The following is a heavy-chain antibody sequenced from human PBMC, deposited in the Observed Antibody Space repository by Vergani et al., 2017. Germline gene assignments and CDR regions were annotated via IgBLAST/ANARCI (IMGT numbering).Heavy chain of an antibody. V-gene: IGHV1-69*12. J-gene: IGHJ4*02. CDR1: GGTFSSYA. CDR3: ARGRVLDIVVVPGRSQFDY. CDR2: IIPIFGTA. D-gene: IGHD2-2*01. Sequence: QVQLVQSGAEVKKPGSSVKVSCKASGGTFSSYAISWVRQAPGQGLEWMGGIIPIFGTANYAQKFQGRVTITADESTSTAYMELSSLRSEDTAVYYCARGRVLDIVVVPGRSQFDYWGQGTLVTVSS.